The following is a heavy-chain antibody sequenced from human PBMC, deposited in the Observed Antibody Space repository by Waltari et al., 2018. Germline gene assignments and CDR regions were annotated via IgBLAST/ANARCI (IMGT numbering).Heavy chain of an antibody. CDR1: GFTFSDFW. CDR3: TRQGSWAFDI. J-gene: IGHJ3*02. Sequence: EVRLVESGGGLVQPGGSLRLSCVDSGFTFSDFWMSWVRQAPGKGLEWVGNIKPDGSQKSYVDSVKGRFTISRDNAKNTLYLEMNSLRVEDTAVFYCTRQGSWAFDIWGQGTTVTVSS. V-gene: IGHV3-7*01. D-gene: IGHD2-15*01. CDR2: IKPDGSQK.